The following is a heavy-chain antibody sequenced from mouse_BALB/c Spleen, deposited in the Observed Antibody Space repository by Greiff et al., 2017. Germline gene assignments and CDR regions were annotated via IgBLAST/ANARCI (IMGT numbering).Heavy chain of an antibody. J-gene: IGHJ4*01. CDR3: AREDYYGYAMDY. D-gene: IGHD1-1*01. Sequence: QVQLQQSGAELVRPGTSVKVSCKASGYAFTNYLIEWVKQRPGQGLEWIGVINPGSGGTNYNEKFKGKATLTADKSSSTAYMQLSSLTSDDSAVYFCAREDYYGYAMDYWGQGTSVTVSS. CDR2: INPGSGGT. V-gene: IGHV1-54*01. CDR1: GYAFTNYL.